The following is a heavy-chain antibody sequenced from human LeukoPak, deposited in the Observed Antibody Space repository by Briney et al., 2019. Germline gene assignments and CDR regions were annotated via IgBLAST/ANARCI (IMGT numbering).Heavy chain of an antibody. Sequence: GESLQISCKGSGYHFTSYWIGWARQLPGKGLEWMGIIYPGDSDTRYNPSFQGQVTISADKSISPAYLQWSSLKAWGTAMYYSARPVFLWFGESFMASSDFAIWGQGTMVTVSS. CDR1: GYHFTSYW. CDR2: IYPGDSDT. CDR3: ARPVFLWFGESFMASSDFAI. J-gene: IGHJ3*02. V-gene: IGHV5-51*01. D-gene: IGHD3-10*01.